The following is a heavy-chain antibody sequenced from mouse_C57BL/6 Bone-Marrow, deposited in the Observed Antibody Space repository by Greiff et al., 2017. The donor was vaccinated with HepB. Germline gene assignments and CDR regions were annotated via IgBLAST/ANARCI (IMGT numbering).Heavy chain of an antibody. V-gene: IGHV1-64*01. CDR2: IHPNSGST. CDR3: ARPALGRFAY. J-gene: IGHJ3*01. D-gene: IGHD4-1*01. CDR1: GYTFTSYW. Sequence: QVQLKQPGAELVKPGASVKLSCKASGYTFTSYWMHWVKQRPGQGLEWIGMIHPNSGSTNYNEKFKSKATLTVDKSSSTAYMQLSSLTSEDSAVYYCARPALGRFAYWGQGTLVTVSA.